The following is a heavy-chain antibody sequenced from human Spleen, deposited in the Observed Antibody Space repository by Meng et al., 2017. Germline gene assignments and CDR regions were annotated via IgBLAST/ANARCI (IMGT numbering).Heavy chain of an antibody. CDR3: AKSSSSWYRNHYYYYYGMDV. V-gene: IGHV3-23*01. J-gene: IGHJ6*02. D-gene: IGHD6-13*01. CDR1: GFTFSNAW. Sequence: GESLKISCAASGFTFSNAWMSWVRQAPGKGLEWVSAISGSGGSTYYADSVKGRFTISRDNSKNTLYLQMNSLRAEDTAVYYCAKSSSSWYRNHYYYYYGMDVWGQGTTVTVSS. CDR2: ISGSGGST.